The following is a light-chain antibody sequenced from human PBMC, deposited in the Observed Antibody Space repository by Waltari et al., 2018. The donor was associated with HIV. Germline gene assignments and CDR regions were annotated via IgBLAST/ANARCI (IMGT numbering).Light chain of an antibody. Sequence: QSALTQPASVSGSTGQSITISCSGTSSDISTYDFVSWYQKHPAKAPKLLIYDVTARPSGVSRRFSGSKSGSTASLTISSIQADDEADYYCSSYTTSNTVVFGPGTKLSVL. CDR1: SSDISTYDF. J-gene: IGLJ2*01. CDR3: SSYTTSNTVV. CDR2: DVT. V-gene: IGLV2-14*03.